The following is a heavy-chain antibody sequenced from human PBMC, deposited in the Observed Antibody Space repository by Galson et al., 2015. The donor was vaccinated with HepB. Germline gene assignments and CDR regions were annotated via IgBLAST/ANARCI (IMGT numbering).Heavy chain of an antibody. D-gene: IGHD1-14*01. CDR3: AKNPRTSDLWYFDL. Sequence: SLRLSCAASGFTFDDYAMHWVRQAPGKGLEWVSGISWNSGSIGYADSVKGRFTISRDNAKNSLYLQMNSLRAEDTALYYCAKNPRTSDLWYFDLWGRGTLVTVSS. V-gene: IGHV3-9*01. CDR2: ISWNSGSI. J-gene: IGHJ2*01. CDR1: GFTFDDYA.